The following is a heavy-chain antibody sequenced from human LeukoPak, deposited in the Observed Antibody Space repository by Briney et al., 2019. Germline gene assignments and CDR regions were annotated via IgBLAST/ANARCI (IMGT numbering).Heavy chain of an antibody. CDR1: GFMFDNYA. CDR2: IGASGGST. J-gene: IGHJ4*02. D-gene: IGHD3-22*01. V-gene: IGHV3-23*01. CDR3: AKDNYYDTSGGFFAY. Sequence: GGSLRLSCRTSGFMFDNYAMSWVRQAPGKGLEWVSGIGASGGSTYYSDSVKGRFTISRNNSKNTLFLQINSLRAEDTAVYYCAKDNYYDTSGGFFAYWGQGTLVSVSS.